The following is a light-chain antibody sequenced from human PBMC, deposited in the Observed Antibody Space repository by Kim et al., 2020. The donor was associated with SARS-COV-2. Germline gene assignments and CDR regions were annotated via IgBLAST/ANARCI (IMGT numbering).Light chain of an antibody. CDR2: GAS. CDR1: PSVSSIY. Sequence: LSPGERAPLPCRSSPSVSSIYLAWYQQKPGQAPRLLIYGASSRATGIPDRFSGSGSGTDFTLTISRLEPEDFAVYYCQQYGSSPLTFGQGTKLEI. J-gene: IGKJ2*01. V-gene: IGKV3-20*01. CDR3: QQYGSSPLT.